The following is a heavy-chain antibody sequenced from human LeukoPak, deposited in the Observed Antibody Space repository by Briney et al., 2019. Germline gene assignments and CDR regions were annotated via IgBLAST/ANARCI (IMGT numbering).Heavy chain of an antibody. CDR2: ITSSGSTI. J-gene: IGHJ3*02. V-gene: IGHV3-11*01. D-gene: IGHD3-16*01. Sequence: GGSLRLSCAASGFTFSDYYMSWIRQAPGKGLEWISYITSSGSTIYYADSVKGRFTISRDNAKNSLYLQMNSLRAEDTAVYYCAGHYAASVAFDIWGQGTMVTVSP. CDR1: GFTFSDYY. CDR3: AGHYAASVAFDI.